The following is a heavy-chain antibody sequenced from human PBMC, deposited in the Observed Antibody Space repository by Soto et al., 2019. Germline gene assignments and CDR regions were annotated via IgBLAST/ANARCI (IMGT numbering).Heavy chain of an antibody. Sequence: SETLSLTCTVSSSSVSSYYWNWIRQSPGKGLEWIGYIYYSGYTNYNPSLKSRITISVDTSKNQFSLKLSSVTPADTAVYYCAGGGMTTVPYWGQGTLVTVS. J-gene: IGHJ4*02. CDR2: IYYSGYT. CDR3: AGGGMTTVPY. CDR1: SSSVSSYY. D-gene: IGHD4-17*01. V-gene: IGHV4-59*02.